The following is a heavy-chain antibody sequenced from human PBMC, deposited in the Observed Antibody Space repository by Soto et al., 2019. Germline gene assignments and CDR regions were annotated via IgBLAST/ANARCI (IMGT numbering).Heavy chain of an antibody. D-gene: IGHD2-15*01. Sequence: PGGSLRLSCAASGFTFSTYRMNWFRQAPGKELEWVSYISTTGSTIYYADSVKGRFTISRDNAKNSLYLQMTSLRAEDTAVYYCARYKGYCSGGSCYYYYYMDVWGKGTTVTVSS. CDR1: GFTFSTYR. CDR3: ARYKGYCSGGSCYYYYYMDV. V-gene: IGHV3-48*01. J-gene: IGHJ6*03. CDR2: ISTTGSTI.